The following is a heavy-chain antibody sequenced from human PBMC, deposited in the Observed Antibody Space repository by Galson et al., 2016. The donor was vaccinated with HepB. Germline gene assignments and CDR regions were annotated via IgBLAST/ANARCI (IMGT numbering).Heavy chain of an antibody. J-gene: IGHJ6*03. CDR1: GFTFRSYA. CDR3: VKVGSSSSYYYYYYIDV. CDR2: ISSNGGST. V-gene: IGHV3-64D*06. Sequence: SLRLSCAASGFTFRSYAMSWVRQAPGKGLEYVSAISSNGGSTYYADAVKGRFTISRDNSKNTLYLQMSSLSAEDTAVYYCVKVGSSSSYYYYYYIDVWGKGTTVTVSS. D-gene: IGHD6-13*01.